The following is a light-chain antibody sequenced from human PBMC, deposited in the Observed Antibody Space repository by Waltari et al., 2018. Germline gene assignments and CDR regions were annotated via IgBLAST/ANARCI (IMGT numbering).Light chain of an antibody. V-gene: IGKV3-20*01. Sequence: EIVLTQSPGTLSLSPGERGTLSCRASQSVSRFLAWYQQKPGQAPWLLIYGASTRATGSPDRFSGSGSGTDFSLTISRLEPEDFAVYYCQKYDRLPATFGQGTKVEIK. CDR2: GAS. CDR3: QKYDRLPAT. J-gene: IGKJ1*01. CDR1: QSVSRF.